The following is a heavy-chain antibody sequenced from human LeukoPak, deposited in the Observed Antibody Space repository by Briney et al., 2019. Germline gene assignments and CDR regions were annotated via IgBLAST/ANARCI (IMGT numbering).Heavy chain of an antibody. CDR1: GDSISSRSYH. Sequence: SETLSLTCTVSGDSISSRSYHWGSIRPPPRQGLYWIGHISYTGSTYYNPSLKRRVTISVDTSTNQFSLQLRSVTAADTAVYYCARDRYYEPLDYWGQGTLVTVSS. V-gene: IGHV4-39*07. CDR3: ARDRYYEPLDY. CDR2: ISYTGST. D-gene: IGHD3-22*01. J-gene: IGHJ4*02.